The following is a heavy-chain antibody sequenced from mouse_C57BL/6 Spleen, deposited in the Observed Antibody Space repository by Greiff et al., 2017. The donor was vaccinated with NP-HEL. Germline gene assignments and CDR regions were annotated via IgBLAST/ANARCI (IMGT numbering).Heavy chain of an antibody. J-gene: IGHJ4*01. CDR3: ARGDSNYAMDY. CDR2: INPNNGGT. CDR1: GYPFTDYY. V-gene: IGHV1-26*01. Sequence: EVHLHQSGPELVKPGASVKISCKASGYPFTDYYMNWVTQSHGKSLEWIGDINPNNGGTSYNQKFKGKATLTVDKSSSTAYMELRSLTSEDSAVYYCARGDSNYAMDYWGQGTSVTVSS. D-gene: IGHD2-5*01.